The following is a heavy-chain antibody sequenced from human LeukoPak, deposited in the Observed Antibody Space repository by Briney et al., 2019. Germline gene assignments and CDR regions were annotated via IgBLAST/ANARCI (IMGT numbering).Heavy chain of an antibody. CDR3: ARDLRIVSGSYLDY. J-gene: IGHJ4*02. CDR1: GFTFSSYW. Sequence: GGSLRLSCAASGFTFSSYWMSWVRQAPGKGLEWVANIKKDGSEKYYVDSVKGRFTISRDNAKTSLYLQVNSLRAEDTAIYYCARDLRIVSGSYLDYWGQGTLVTVSS. V-gene: IGHV3-7*01. D-gene: IGHD1-26*01. CDR2: IKKDGSEK.